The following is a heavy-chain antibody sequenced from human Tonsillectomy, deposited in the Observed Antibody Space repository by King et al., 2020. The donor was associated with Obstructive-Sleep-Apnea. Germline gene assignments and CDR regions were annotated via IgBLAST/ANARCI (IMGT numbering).Heavy chain of an antibody. CDR2: IYYRGST. Sequence: QLQESGPGLVKPSETLSLTCTVSGGSISSSSYYWGWIRQPPGKGLEWIGCIYYRGSTDYNPSLKSRVTISVDTSQNQFSLKLSSVTAADTAVYYCARRQYSSSITAFDYWGQGTLVTVSS. D-gene: IGHD6-13*01. CDR3: ARRQYSSSITAFDY. J-gene: IGHJ4*02. CDR1: GGSISSSSYY. V-gene: IGHV4-39*01.